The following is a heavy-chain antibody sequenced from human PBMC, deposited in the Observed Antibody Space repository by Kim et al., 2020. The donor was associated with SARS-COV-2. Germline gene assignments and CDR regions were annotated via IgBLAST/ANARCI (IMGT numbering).Heavy chain of an antibody. D-gene: IGHD1-26*01. CDR2: IIPIFGTA. J-gene: IGHJ6*02. CDR3: ARGDELLSKDYYYGMDV. Sequence: SVKVSCKASGGTFSSYAISWVRQAPGQGLEWMGGIIPIFGTANYAQKFQGRVTITADESTSTAYMELSSLRSEDTAVYYCARGDELLSKDYYYGMDVWGQGTTVTVSS. CDR1: GGTFSSYA. V-gene: IGHV1-69*13.